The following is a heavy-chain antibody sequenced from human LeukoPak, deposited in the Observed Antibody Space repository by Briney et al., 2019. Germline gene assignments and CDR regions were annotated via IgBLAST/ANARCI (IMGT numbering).Heavy chain of an antibody. V-gene: IGHV3-23*01. CDR1: GFTFNSHG. CDR3: AKTSGSDYWGYYYDY. Sequence: PGGSLRLSCAVSGFTFNSHGMTWVRQAPGKGLEWVSGVSGSGGSTDYADSVKGRFTISRDNSKNTLYLQLNSLRGEDTAVYYCAKTSGSDYWGYYYDYWGQGTLVTVSS. CDR2: VSGSGGST. J-gene: IGHJ4*02. D-gene: IGHD3-22*01.